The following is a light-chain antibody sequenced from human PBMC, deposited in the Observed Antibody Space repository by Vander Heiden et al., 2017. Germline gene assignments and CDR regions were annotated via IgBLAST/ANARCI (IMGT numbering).Light chain of an antibody. J-gene: IGKJ4*01. CDR3: QQSGT. Sequence: EIVLTQSPGTLSLSPGERATLSCRASQSVSSSYLAWYQQKPGQAPRLLIYGASSRATGIPDRFSGSGSGTDFTLTISRLEPEDFAGYDGQQSGTFGGGTKVXIK. CDR1: QSVSSSY. V-gene: IGKV3-20*01. CDR2: GAS.